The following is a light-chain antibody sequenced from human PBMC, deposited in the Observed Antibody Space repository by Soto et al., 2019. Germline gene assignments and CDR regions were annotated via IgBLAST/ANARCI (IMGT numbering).Light chain of an antibody. V-gene: IGKV3-20*01. Sequence: VLTQSPGTLSLSPGESATLSCRASQTVSITYLTWYQQKPGQAPRLLIFGASKRATGIPDRFSGSGSGRAFTLTISGLEPEDFAVYYCQQYGSSPLISFGHGTRLEIK. J-gene: IGKJ5*01. CDR3: QQYGSSPLIS. CDR1: QTVSITY. CDR2: GAS.